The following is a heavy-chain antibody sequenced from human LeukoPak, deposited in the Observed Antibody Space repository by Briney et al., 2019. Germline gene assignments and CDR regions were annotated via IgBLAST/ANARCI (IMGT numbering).Heavy chain of an antibody. CDR2: IYYSGST. CDR3: AIGGDIVAMFPFDP. V-gene: IGHV4-59*01. Sequence: PSETLSLTCTVSGGSISSYYWSWIRQPPGKGLEWIGYIYYSGSTNYNPSLKSRVTISVDTSKNQFSLKLSSVTAADTAVYYCAIGGDIVAMFPFDPWGQGTLVTVSS. D-gene: IGHD5-12*01. CDR1: GGSISSYY. J-gene: IGHJ5*02.